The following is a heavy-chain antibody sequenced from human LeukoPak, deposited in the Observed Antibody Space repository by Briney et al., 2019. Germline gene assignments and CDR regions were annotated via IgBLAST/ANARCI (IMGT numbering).Heavy chain of an antibody. CDR1: GGTFSSYA. CDR3: ARVNSGYDQPIPHYYYYGTDV. J-gene: IGHJ6*02. Sequence: SVKVSCKASGGTFSSYAISWVRQAPGQGLEWMGGIVPIFGTANYAQKFQGRVTITADESTSTAYMELSSLRSEDTAVYYCARVNSGYDQPIPHYYYYGTDVWGQGTTVTVSS. D-gene: IGHD5-12*01. CDR2: IVPIFGTA. V-gene: IGHV1-69*01.